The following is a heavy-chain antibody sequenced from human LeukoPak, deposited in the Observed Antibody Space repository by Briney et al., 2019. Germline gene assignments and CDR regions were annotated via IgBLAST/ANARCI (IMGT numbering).Heavy chain of an antibody. CDR1: GGSISSYY. J-gene: IGHJ5*02. Sequence: SETLSLTCTVSGGSISSYYWSWIRQPAGKGLEWVGRIYTSGSTNYNPSLKSRVTMSVDTSKNQFSLKLSSVTAADTAVYYCARDSPPPGDSSGYYEGGYNWFDPWGQGTLVTVSS. D-gene: IGHD3-22*01. CDR3: ARDSPPPGDSSGYYEGGYNWFDP. V-gene: IGHV4-4*07. CDR2: IYTSGST.